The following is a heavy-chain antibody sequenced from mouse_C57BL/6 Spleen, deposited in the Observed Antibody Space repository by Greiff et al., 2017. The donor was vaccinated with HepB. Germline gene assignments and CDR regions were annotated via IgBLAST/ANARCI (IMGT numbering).Heavy chain of an antibody. Sequence: VQLQQPGAELVRPGSSVKLSCKASGYTFTSYWMDWVKQRSGQGLEWIGNIYPSDSETHYNQKFKDKATLTVDKSSSTAYMQLSSLTSEDSAVYYCAREGLRRTLYAMDYWGQGTSVTVSS. CDR2: IYPSDSET. J-gene: IGHJ4*01. V-gene: IGHV1-61*01. CDR1: GYTFTSYW. D-gene: IGHD2-4*01. CDR3: AREGLRRTLYAMDY.